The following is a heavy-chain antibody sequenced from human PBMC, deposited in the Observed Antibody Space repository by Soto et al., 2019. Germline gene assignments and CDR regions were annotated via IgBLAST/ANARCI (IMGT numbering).Heavy chain of an antibody. D-gene: IGHD6-13*01. CDR3: VRDLGSIAAAGTGEGDY. CDR2: IKQDGSEK. J-gene: IGHJ4*02. V-gene: IGHV3-7*03. Sequence: GGSLRLSCAASGFTFSSYWMSWVRQAPGKGLEWVANIKQDGSEKYYVDSVKGRFTISRDNAKNSLYLQMNSLRAEDTAVYYCVRDLGSIAAAGTGEGDYWGQGTLVTAPQ. CDR1: GFTFSSYW.